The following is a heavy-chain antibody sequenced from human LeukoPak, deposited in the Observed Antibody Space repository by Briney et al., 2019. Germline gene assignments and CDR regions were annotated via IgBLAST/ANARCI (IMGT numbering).Heavy chain of an antibody. J-gene: IGHJ4*02. CDR2: ISPDGRNI. CDR3: VRDGRGRTPYDC. Sequence: GGSLRLSCATSGFSLSDYWMNWVRQVPGKGPVWVSHISPDGRNIAYADSVKGRFTISRDSAKNTLYLQMNSLRVEDTAIYYCVRDGRGRTPYDCWGQGTLVTVSS. D-gene: IGHD2-15*01. CDR1: GFSLSDYW. V-gene: IGHV3-74*01.